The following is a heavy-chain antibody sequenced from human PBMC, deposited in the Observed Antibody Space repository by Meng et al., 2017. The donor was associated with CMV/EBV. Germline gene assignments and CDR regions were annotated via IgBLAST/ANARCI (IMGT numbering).Heavy chain of an antibody. CDR1: GFTFSSYG. D-gene: IGHD5-18*01. J-gene: IGHJ6*02. V-gene: IGHV3-30*02. CDR3: AKDGWNTAMPEGVNGMDV. Sequence: LTCAASGFTFSSYGMHWVRQAPGKGLEWVAFLRYDGSNKYYADSVKGRFTISRDNSKNTLYLQMNSLRAEDTAVYYCAKDGWNTAMPEGVNGMDVWGQGTTVTVSS. CDR2: LRYDGSNK.